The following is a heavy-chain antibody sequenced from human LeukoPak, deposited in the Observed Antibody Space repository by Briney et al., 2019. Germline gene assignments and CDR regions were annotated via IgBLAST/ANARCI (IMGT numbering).Heavy chain of an antibody. CDR1: GGSISSSSYY. V-gene: IGHV4-39*01. CDR2: IYYSGST. D-gene: IGHD6-19*01. CDR3: ARQQWLVGTDDY. Sequence: SETLSLTCTVSGGSISSSSYYWGWIRQPPGKGLEWIGSIYYSGSTYYNPSLKSRLTISVDTSKNQFSLKLSSVTAADTAVYYCARQQWLVGTDDYWGQGTLVTVSS. J-gene: IGHJ4*02.